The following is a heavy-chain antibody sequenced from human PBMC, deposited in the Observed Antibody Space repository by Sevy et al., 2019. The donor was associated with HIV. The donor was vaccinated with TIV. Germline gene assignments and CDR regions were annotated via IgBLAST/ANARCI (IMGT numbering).Heavy chain of an antibody. D-gene: IGHD5-12*01. Sequence: ASVKVSCKASGYTFTGYCMHWVRQAPGQGLEWMGRINPNSGGTNYAQKFHGRVTMTRDTSISTAYMELSRLRSDDTAVYYCARDGYADAIYYYGMDVWGQGTTVTVSS. CDR2: INPNSGGT. CDR3: ARDGYADAIYYYGMDV. J-gene: IGHJ6*02. CDR1: GYTFTGYC. V-gene: IGHV1-2*06.